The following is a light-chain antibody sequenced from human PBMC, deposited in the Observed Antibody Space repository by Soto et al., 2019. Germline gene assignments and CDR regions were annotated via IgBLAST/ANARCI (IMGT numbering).Light chain of an antibody. J-gene: IGKJ1*01. Sequence: DIQMTQSPSSLSASGGDRVAITCRAIQGISNYLAWYQQKPGTVPKLLMYAASTLQSGVPSRFSSSGSGTDFTLTISSLQPEDVATYYCQEYKSAPWTFGQGTKVEIK. CDR3: QEYKSAPWT. CDR2: AAS. CDR1: QGISNY. V-gene: IGKV1-27*01.